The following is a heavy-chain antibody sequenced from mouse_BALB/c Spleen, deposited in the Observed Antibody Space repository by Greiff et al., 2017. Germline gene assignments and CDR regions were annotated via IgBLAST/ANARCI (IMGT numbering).Heavy chain of an antibody. CDR1: GFTFSSYA. Sequence: EVKLMESGGGLVKPGGSLKLSCAASGFTFSSYAMSWVRQTPEKRLEWVASISSGGSTYYPDSVKGRFTISRDNARNILYLQMSSLRSEDTAMYYCARDGKRSFADWGQGTLVTVSA. CDR2: ISSGGST. D-gene: IGHD2-1*01. J-gene: IGHJ3*01. V-gene: IGHV5-6-5*01. CDR3: ARDGKRSFAD.